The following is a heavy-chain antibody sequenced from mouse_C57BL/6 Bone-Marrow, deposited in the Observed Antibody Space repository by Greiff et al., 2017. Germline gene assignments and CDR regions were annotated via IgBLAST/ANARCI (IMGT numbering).Heavy chain of an antibody. V-gene: IGHV1-47*01. CDR3: ASVTYYVSLWRCCDY. Sequence: QVQLQQSGAELVKPGASVKMSCKASGYTFTSYPIEWMKQNHGKSLEWIGNFHPNNGDTKYNEKFKGKARLTVEKSSSTVYLELSRLTSDDSAVYYCASVTYYVSLWRCCDYWGQGTTLTVSS. CDR2: FHPNNGDT. J-gene: IGHJ2*01. D-gene: IGHD1-1*01. CDR1: GYTFTSYP.